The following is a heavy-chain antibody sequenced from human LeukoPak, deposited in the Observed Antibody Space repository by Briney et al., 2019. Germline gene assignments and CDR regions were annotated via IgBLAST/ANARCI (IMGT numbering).Heavy chain of an antibody. D-gene: IGHD3-16*01. V-gene: IGHV1-3*03. CDR3: ARGYGGDYYYMDV. J-gene: IGHJ6*03. CDR2: INAGNGNT. CDR1: GYTFTSYA. Sequence: GASVKVSCKASGYTFTSYAMHWVRQAPGQRLEWMGWINAGNGNTKYSQEFQGRVTITRDTSASTAYMELSSLRSEDMAVYYCARGYGGDYYYMDVWGKGTTVTVSS.